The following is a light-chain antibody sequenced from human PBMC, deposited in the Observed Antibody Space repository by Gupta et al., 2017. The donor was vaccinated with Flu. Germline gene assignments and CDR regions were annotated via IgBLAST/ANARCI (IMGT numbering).Light chain of an antibody. CDR1: QSVSSSY. CDR3: QQYGSSRLT. Sequence: EIVLTHSPGTLSLSPGERATLSCRASQSVSSSYSAWYQQKPGQAPRLLIYGASSRATGTPDRFSGSGSGTDFTLTISRLEPEDFAVYYCQQYGSSRLTFGGGTKVEIK. J-gene: IGKJ4*01. CDR2: GAS. V-gene: IGKV3-20*01.